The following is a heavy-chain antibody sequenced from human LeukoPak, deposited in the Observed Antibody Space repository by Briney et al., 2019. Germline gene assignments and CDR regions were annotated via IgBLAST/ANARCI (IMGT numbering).Heavy chain of an antibody. J-gene: IGHJ4*02. V-gene: IGHV1-69*04. CDR2: IIPILGIA. CDR1: GGTFSSYA. D-gene: IGHD1-26*01. CDR3: ARARHSGSPLRYYFDY. Sequence: SVKVSCKASGGTFSSYAISWVRQAPGQGLEWMGRIIPILGIANYAQKFQGRVTITADKSTSTAYMELSSLRSEDTAVYYCARARHSGSPLRYYFDYWGQGTLVTVPS.